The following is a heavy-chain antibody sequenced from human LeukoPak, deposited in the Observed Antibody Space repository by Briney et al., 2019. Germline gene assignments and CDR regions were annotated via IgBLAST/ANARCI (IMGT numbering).Heavy chain of an antibody. J-gene: IGHJ6*02. CDR1: GFTFSSYA. D-gene: IGHD4-17*01. CDR3: TSLDNGDYVLHYYYYGMDV. CDR2: IRSKAYGGTT. V-gene: IGHV3-49*04. Sequence: PGGSLRLSCAASGFTFSSYAMSWVRQAPGKGLEWVGFIRSKAYGGTTEYAASVKGRFTISRDDSKSIAYLQMNSLKTEDTAVYYCTSLDNGDYVLHYYYYGMDVWGQGTTVTVSS.